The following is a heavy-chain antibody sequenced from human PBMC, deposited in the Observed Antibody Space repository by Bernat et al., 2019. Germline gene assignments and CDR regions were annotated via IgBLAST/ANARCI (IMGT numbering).Heavy chain of an antibody. V-gene: IGHV1-18*03. Sequence: QVQLVQSGAEVKKPGASVKVSCKASGYTFTSYGISWVRQAPGQGLEWMGWISAYNGNTNYAQKLQGRVTMTTDTSTSTAYMELRSLRSDDMAVYYCATPGLYGDRRDDAFDIWGQGTMVTVSS. J-gene: IGHJ3*02. D-gene: IGHD4-17*01. CDR2: ISAYNGNT. CDR3: ATPGLYGDRRDDAFDI. CDR1: GYTFTSYG.